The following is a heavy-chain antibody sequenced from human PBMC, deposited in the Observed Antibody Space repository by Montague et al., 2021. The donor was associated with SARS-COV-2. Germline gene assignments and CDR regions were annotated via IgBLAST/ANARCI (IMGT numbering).Heavy chain of an antibody. V-gene: IGHV4-31*03. CDR3: ARSESPSYSSSPFDY. D-gene: IGHD6-13*01. Sequence: TLSLTCIVSGGSISSGGYYWSWIRQHPGKGLEWIGYIYYSGSTYYNPSLKSRLSISLDTSKNHYSLRLSSVTAADTAVYYCARSESPSYSSSPFDYWGQGTLVTVSS. CDR1: GGSISSGGYY. CDR2: IYYSGST. J-gene: IGHJ4*02.